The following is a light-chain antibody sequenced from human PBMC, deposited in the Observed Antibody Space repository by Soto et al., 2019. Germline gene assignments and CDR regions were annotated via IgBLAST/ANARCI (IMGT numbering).Light chain of an antibody. CDR1: QSISSY. CDR2: AAS. V-gene: IGKV1-39*01. CDR3: QQSYSTPLT. Sequence: DIPMTQSPSSLSASVGDRVTITCRASQSISSYLNWYQQKPGKAPKLLIYAASSLQSGVPSRFSVSGSVTDFTLTISSLQPEDFATYYCQQSYSTPLTFGPGTKVDIK. J-gene: IGKJ3*01.